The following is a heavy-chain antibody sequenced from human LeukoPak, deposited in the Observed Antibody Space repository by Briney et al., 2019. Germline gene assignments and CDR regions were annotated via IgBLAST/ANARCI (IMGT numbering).Heavy chain of an antibody. CDR1: GYTFTSYG. CDR3: ARGSIVVVPAAMSYHYYGMDV. Sequence: ASVKVSCKASGYTFTSYGISWVRQAPGQGLEWMGWISAYNGNTNYAQKLQGRVTMTTDTSTSTAYMELRSLRSDDTAVYYCARGSIVVVPAAMSYHYYGMDVWGQGTTVTVSS. V-gene: IGHV1-18*01. CDR2: ISAYNGNT. D-gene: IGHD2-2*01. J-gene: IGHJ6*02.